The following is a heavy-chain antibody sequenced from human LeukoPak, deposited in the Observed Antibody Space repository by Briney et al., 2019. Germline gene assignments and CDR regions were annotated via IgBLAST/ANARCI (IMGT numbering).Heavy chain of an antibody. J-gene: IGHJ4*02. CDR1: GASISSYY. Sequence: SDTLSLTCNVSGASISSYYWRWIRQPAGKGLEWIGRIYTSANTNYSPSFKSRATISIDRSKNQFSLNLPSVTAADTAVYFCARGSSFDGYCSAGACDAGYYDSWGQGTPVTVSS. CDR2: IYTSANT. V-gene: IGHV4-4*07. CDR3: ARGSSFDGYCSAGACDAGYYDS. D-gene: IGHD2-15*01.